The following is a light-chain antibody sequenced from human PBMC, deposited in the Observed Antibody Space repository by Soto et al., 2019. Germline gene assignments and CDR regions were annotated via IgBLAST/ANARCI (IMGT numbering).Light chain of an antibody. J-gene: IGLJ1*01. V-gene: IGLV2-14*01. CDR2: DVS. CDR1: SSDVGGYNY. Sequence: QSVLTQPASVSGSPGQSITISCTGTSSDVGGYNYVSWYQQHPGKVPKLMIYDVSNRPSGVSNRFSGSKSGNTASLTISGLQAGDEADYYCSSYTTSSTYVFGTGTKVTVL. CDR3: SSYTTSSTYV.